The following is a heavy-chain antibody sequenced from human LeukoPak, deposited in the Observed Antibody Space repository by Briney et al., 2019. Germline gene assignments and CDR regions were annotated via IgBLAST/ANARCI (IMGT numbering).Heavy chain of an antibody. CDR2: MNPNSGNT. V-gene: IGHV1-8*01. CDR3: ARESGGYGSGSYDGMDV. CDR1: GYTFTSYD. D-gene: IGHD3-10*01. J-gene: IGHJ6*02. Sequence: ASVKVSCKASGYTFTSYDINWVRQATGQGLEWMGWMNPNSGNTGYAQKFQGRVTITADESTSTAYMELSSLRSEDTAVYYCARESGGYGSGSYDGMDVWGQGTTVTVSS.